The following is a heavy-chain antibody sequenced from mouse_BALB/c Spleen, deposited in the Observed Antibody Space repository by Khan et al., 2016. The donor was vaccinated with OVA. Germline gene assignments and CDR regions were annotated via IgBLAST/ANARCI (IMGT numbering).Heavy chain of an antibody. D-gene: IGHD1-2*01. V-gene: IGHV5-6*01. CDR3: AIRNTTADGDYYAMDY. CDR1: GFTFSSYG. Sequence: EVKLVESGGDLVNPGGSLKLSCAASGFTFSSYGMSWVRQTPDKRLEWVATISSGGHYTYFPDSVRGRFTISRDNAKNTLYLQMSSLKSEDTAMDYWAIRNTTADGDYYAMDYWGQGTSVTVSS. J-gene: IGHJ4*01. CDR2: ISSGGHYT.